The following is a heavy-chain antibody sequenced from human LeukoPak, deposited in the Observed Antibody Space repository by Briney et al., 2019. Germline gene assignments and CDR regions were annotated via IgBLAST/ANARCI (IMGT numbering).Heavy chain of an antibody. V-gene: IGHV1-69*13. CDR1: GGTFSSYA. CDR3: ARVRYTVTTTDVRFDP. Sequence: ASVKVSCKASGGTFSSYAISWVRQAPGQGLEYMGGIIPIFGTANYAQKFQGRVTITADESTSTAYMELSSLRSEDTAVYYCARVRYTVTTTDVRFDPWGQGTLVTVSS. CDR2: IIPIFGTA. D-gene: IGHD4-17*01. J-gene: IGHJ5*02.